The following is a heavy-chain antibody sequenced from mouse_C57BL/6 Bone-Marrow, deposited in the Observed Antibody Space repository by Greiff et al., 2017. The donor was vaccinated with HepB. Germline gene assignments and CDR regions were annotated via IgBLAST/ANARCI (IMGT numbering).Heavy chain of an antibody. CDR2: IDPSDSYT. CDR1: GYTFTSYW. Sequence: QVQLQQPGAELVRPGTSVKLSCKASGYTFTSYWMPWVKQRPGQGLEWIGVIDPSDSYTNYNQKFKGKATLTVDKSSSTAYMQLSSLTSEDSAVYYCVYGSSWFAYWGQGTLVTVSA. V-gene: IGHV1-59*01. D-gene: IGHD1-1*01. J-gene: IGHJ3*01. CDR3: VYGSSWFAY.